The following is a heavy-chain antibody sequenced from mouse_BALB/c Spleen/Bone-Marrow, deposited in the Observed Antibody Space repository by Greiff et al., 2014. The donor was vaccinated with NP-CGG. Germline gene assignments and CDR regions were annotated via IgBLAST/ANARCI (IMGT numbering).Heavy chain of an antibody. J-gene: IGHJ4*01. CDR3: VRQDYDYPMDY. Sequence: EVHLVESGGGLVQPKGSLKLSCAASGFTFNIYAMNWVRQAPRKGLEWVARISSKSTNYTTCYADSVKDRFTISSDDSQSMLYLQMNSLKTEDTAIDYCVRQDYDYPMDYWGQGTSVTVSS. CDR2: ISSKSTNYTT. V-gene: IGHV10-1*01. D-gene: IGHD2-4*01. CDR1: GFTFNIYA.